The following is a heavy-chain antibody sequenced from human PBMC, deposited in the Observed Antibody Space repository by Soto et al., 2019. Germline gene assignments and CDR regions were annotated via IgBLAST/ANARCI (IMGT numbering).Heavy chain of an antibody. V-gene: IGHV4-39*02. CDR3: AGIDYDFRRSFSDY. D-gene: IGHD3-3*01. Sequence: QVHLQESGPGLVAASETLSLTCSVSGASINNGNYYWAWIRQPPGKGLEWIGTVHSSGSTSYKPSLQSRLIISVDMSKNYVSLKLNSLTAADTAHYYCAGIDYDFRRSFSDYWGQGILVTVSS. J-gene: IGHJ4*02. CDR1: GASINNGNYY. CDR2: VHSSGST.